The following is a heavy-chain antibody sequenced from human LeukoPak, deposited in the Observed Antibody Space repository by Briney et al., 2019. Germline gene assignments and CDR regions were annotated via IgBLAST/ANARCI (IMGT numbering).Heavy chain of an antibody. CDR2: ITPNGSST. D-gene: IGHD1/OR15-1a*01. V-gene: IGHV1-46*01. CDR3: AALGGGEHSYFDY. Sequence: GASVKVSCKASGDTFTNYYLHWVRQAPGQGLEWMRIITPNGSSTSFLQEFQGRVTITRDTSTSTVYMELSSLKSEDTAVYYCAALGGGEHSYFDYWGQGTLVTVSS. J-gene: IGHJ4*02. CDR1: GDTFTNYY.